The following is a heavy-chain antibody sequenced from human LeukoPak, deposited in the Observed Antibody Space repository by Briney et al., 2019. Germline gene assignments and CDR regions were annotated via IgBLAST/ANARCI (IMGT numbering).Heavy chain of an antibody. CDR1: GFTVSSNY. CDR3: ARAGTAVTTYAFDS. D-gene: IGHD4-17*01. Sequence: GGSLRLSCAASGFTVSSNYMSWVRQAPGRGLEWVSLIYSGGNTYYADSVKGRFTISRHNSKNTLYLQMNSLRTEDTAVYYCARAGTAVTTYAFDSWGQGIIVTVSS. V-gene: IGHV3-53*04. J-gene: IGHJ3*02. CDR2: IYSGGNT.